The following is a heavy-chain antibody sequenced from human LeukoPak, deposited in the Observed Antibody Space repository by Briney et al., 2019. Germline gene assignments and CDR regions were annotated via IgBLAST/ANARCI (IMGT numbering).Heavy chain of an antibody. V-gene: IGHV1-8*01. Sequence: GASVKVSCKASGYTFTSYDINWVRQATGQGLEWMGWMNPNSGNTGYAQKFQGRVTMTRNTSISTAYMELSSLRSEDTAVYYCARGMGIYFDWLTGAFDIWGQGTMVTVSS. D-gene: IGHD3-9*01. CDR1: GYTFTSYD. J-gene: IGHJ3*02. CDR2: MNPNSGNT. CDR3: ARGMGIYFDWLTGAFDI.